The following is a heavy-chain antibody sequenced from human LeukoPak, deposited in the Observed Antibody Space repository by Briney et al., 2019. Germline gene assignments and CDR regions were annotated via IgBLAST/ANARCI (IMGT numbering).Heavy chain of an antibody. V-gene: IGHV3-7*01. CDR2: IKEDGSER. CDR3: ASGRQLGY. CDR1: GFTFSNYW. D-gene: IGHD6-13*01. Sequence: XSLSCAASGFTFSNYWMSWVRQAPGKGLEWVANIKEDGSERYYVDSVKGRFTISRDNARNSLYLQMNSLRAEDTAVYYCASGRQLGYWGQGTLVTVSS. J-gene: IGHJ4*02.